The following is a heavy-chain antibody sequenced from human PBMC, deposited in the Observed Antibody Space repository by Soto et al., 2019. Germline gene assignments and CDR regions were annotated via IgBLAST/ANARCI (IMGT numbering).Heavy chain of an antibody. D-gene: IGHD2-2*01. V-gene: IGHV3-23*01. CDR2: ISSGGGNT. CDR1: GFTLRSSA. J-gene: IGHJ4*02. Sequence: EVQLLEAGGGLVQPGGSLRLSCAASGFTLRSSAMSWVRQAPGKGLEWVSAISSGGGNTFYADSVKGRFTISRDNSNNTLYLHMNSLRAEDTAVYYGVKDRVLPSGTQWGQGALVTVSS. CDR3: VKDRVLPSGTQ.